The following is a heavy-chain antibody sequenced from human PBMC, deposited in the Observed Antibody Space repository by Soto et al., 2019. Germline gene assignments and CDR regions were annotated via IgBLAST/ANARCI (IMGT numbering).Heavy chain of an antibody. CDR2: IYYSGST. Sequence: SETLSLTCTVSGGSISSGGYYWSWIRQHPGKGLEWIGYIYYSGSTYYNPSLKSRVTISVDTSKNQFSLKLSSVTAADTAVYYCAREPGRAVGATKAPGYFDYWGQGTLVTVS. D-gene: IGHD1-26*01. CDR3: AREPGRAVGATKAPGYFDY. J-gene: IGHJ4*02. V-gene: IGHV4-31*03. CDR1: GGSISSGGYY.